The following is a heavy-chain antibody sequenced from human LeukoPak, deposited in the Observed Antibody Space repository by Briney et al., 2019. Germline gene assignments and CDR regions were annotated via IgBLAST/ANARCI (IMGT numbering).Heavy chain of an antibody. V-gene: IGHV3-7*05. CDR2: IKQDGSEK. J-gene: IGHJ4*02. CDR1: GFTFSSYW. CDR3: ARDRATMVRGVSYYFDY. Sequence: GGSLRLSCAASGFTFSSYWMSWVRQAPGKGLEWVANIKQDGSEKYYVDSVKGRFTISRDNAKNSLYLQMNSLRAEDTAVYYCARDRATMVRGVSYYFDYWGQGTLVIVSS. D-gene: IGHD3-10*01.